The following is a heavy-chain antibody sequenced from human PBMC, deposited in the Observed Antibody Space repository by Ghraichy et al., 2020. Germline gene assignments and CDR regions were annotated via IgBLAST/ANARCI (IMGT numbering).Heavy chain of an antibody. J-gene: IGHJ5*02. V-gene: IGHV3-21*01. Sequence: AGSLRLSCAASGFTFSSYSMNWVRQAPGKGLEWVSSISSSSSYIYYADSVKGRFTISRDNAKNSLYLQMNSLRAEDTAVYYCARDHSGAAAAGNWFDPWGQGTLVTVSS. CDR2: ISSSSSYI. D-gene: IGHD6-13*01. CDR1: GFTFSSYS. CDR3: ARDHSGAAAAGNWFDP.